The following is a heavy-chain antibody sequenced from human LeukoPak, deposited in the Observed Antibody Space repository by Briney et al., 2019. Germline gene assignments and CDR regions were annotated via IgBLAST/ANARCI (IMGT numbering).Heavy chain of an antibody. Sequence: SVKVSCKASGGTSSSYAISWVRQAPGQGLEWMGRIIPILGIANYAQKFQGRVTITADKSTSTAYMELSSLRSEDTAVYYYARGTGYGGNSDWFDPWGQGTLVTVSS. D-gene: IGHD4-23*01. CDR3: ARGTGYGGNSDWFDP. J-gene: IGHJ5*02. V-gene: IGHV1-69*04. CDR2: IIPILGIA. CDR1: GGTSSSYA.